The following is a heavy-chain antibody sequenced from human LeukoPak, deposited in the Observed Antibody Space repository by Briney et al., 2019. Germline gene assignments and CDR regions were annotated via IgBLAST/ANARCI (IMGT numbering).Heavy chain of an antibody. CDR1: GGTFSSYA. D-gene: IGHD6-6*01. J-gene: IGHJ3*02. CDR3: ARVLREYSSSASRAFDI. V-gene: IGHV1-69*13. Sequence: SVKVSCKASGGTFSSYAISWVRQAPGQGLEWMGGIIPIFGTANYAQKFQSRVTITADESTSTAYMELSSLRSEDTAVYYCARVLREYSSSASRAFDIWGQGTMVTVSS. CDR2: IIPIFGTA.